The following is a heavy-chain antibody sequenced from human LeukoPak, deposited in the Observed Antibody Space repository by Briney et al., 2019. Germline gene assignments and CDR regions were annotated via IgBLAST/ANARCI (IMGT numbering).Heavy chain of an antibody. CDR3: AREYYGSGSYYNGARYFDY. D-gene: IGHD3-10*01. V-gene: IGHV6-1*01. J-gene: IGHJ4*03. CDR1: GDSVSSNSAA. CDR2: TYYRSEWYN. Sequence: SQTLSLTCAISGDSVSSNSAAWNWIRQSPSRGLEWLGRTYYRSEWYNDYAVSVKSRITINPDTSKNQFSLQLNSVTPEDTAVYYCAREYYGSGSYYNGARYFDYWGQGTLVTVSS.